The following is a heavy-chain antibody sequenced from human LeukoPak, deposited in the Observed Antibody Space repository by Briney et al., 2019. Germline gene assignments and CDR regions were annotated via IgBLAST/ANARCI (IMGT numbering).Heavy chain of an antibody. CDR1: GFTFEDYA. D-gene: IGHD4-17*01. J-gene: IGHJ6*03. CDR2: ISWNSDRI. Sequence: GGSLRLSCAASGFTFEDYAMHWVRQGPGRGREWVSGISWNSDRIVYADSVKGRFTISRDSANNSLYLQMTSLRPEDTALYYCVKDKDGYFYYMDVWGRGSSVTVSS. V-gene: IGHV3-9*01. CDR3: VKDKDGYFYYMDV.